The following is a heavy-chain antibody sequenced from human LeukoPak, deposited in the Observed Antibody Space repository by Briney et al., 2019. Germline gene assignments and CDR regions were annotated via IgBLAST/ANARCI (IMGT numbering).Heavy chain of an antibody. CDR3: AKVTGTPNY. J-gene: IGHJ4*02. D-gene: IGHD7-27*01. CDR2: ISGSGGST. V-gene: IGHV3-23*01. CDR1: GFTFTNYA. Sequence: GSLRLSCAASGFTFTNYAMSWGRHAPGEGLGWVSAISGSGGSTYYGDSVKGRFTTSRDNSKNTLYLQMHSLRAEDTAVYYCAKVTGTPNYWGQGTLVTVSS.